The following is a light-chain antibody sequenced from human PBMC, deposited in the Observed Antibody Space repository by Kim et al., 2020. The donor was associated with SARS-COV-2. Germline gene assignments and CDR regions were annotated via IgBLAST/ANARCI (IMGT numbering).Light chain of an antibody. Sequence: GLSITISCTGTCSDVGGYNYVSWYQQHPGEAPKLRIYDVSNRPSGVSNRFSGSKSGNTASLTIYGLQAEDEADYYCSSYTSSSTLVFGGGTQLTVL. J-gene: IGLJ2*01. CDR1: CSDVGGYNY. V-gene: IGLV2-14*03. CDR2: DVS. CDR3: SSYTSSSTLV.